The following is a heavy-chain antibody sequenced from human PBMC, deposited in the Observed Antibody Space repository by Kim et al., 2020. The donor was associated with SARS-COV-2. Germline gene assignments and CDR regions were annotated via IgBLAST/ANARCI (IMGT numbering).Heavy chain of an antibody. J-gene: IGHJ1*01. Sequence: ASVKVSCKAYGYTFKSYPIHWLRQAPGQRPEWMGWVNAANDETQYSQKFHGRVTITRDTSANTAYMELRRLTTKDTAIYYCARDMDPTVYGYWGQGTLDTVST. CDR3: ARDMDPTVYGY. V-gene: IGHV1-3*01. CDR1: GYTFKSYP. D-gene: IGHD4-4*01. CDR2: VNAANDET.